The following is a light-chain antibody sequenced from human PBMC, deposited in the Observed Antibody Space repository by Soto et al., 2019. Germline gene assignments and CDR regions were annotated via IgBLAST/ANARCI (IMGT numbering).Light chain of an antibody. Sequence: DIQMTQSPFTLSASVGDRVTITCRASQSISNWLAWYQQKPGTAPKLLIYDASNLESGVPSRFSGSGSGTEFTLTISSLQPDDFATYYGQHYDTYSPTFGQGTKVEIK. V-gene: IGKV1-5*01. J-gene: IGKJ1*01. CDR3: QHYDTYSPT. CDR1: QSISNW. CDR2: DAS.